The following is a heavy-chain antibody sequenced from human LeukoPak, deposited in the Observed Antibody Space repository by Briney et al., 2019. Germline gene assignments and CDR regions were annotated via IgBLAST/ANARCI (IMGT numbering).Heavy chain of an antibody. CDR2: INHSGST. V-gene: IGHV4-34*01. Sequence: PSETLSLTCAVYGGSFSGYYWSWLRQPPGKGLEWIGEINHSGSTNYNPSLKSRVTISVDTSKNQFSLKLSSVTAADTAVYYCARARYGSGSYHYMDVWGKGTTVTISS. D-gene: IGHD3-10*01. CDR1: GGSFSGYY. CDR3: ARARYGSGSYHYMDV. J-gene: IGHJ6*03.